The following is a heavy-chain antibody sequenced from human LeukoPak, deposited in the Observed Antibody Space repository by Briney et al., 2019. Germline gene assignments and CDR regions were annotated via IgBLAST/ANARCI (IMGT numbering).Heavy chain of an antibody. D-gene: IGHD3-10*01. Sequence: PGGSLRLSCAASGFTFDTYDVHWVRQPTGKRLEWVSAIGSAGDTYYPASVKGRFTISRENAENSLYLQMNSLRVEDTAMYYCARAGYASGSYSLDDAYDIWGQGPKVTVS. CDR3: ARAGYASGSYSLDDAYDI. CDR1: GFTFDTYD. J-gene: IGHJ3*02. CDR2: IGSAGDT. V-gene: IGHV3-13*01.